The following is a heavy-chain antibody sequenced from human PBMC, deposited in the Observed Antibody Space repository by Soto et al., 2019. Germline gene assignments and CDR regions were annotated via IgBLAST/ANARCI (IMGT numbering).Heavy chain of an antibody. V-gene: IGHV4-31*01. D-gene: IGHD6-19*01. CDR3: AGINSGSFDY. CDR1: GGSISSGGYY. Sequence: QVQLQESGPGLVKPSQTLSLTCTVSGGSISSGGYYWSWIRQHPGKGLEWIGYIYYSGSTYYNPSLKXXVXILXDTSKNQFSLKLSSVTAADTAVYYCAGINSGSFDYWGQGTLVTVSS. J-gene: IGHJ4*02. CDR2: IYYSGST.